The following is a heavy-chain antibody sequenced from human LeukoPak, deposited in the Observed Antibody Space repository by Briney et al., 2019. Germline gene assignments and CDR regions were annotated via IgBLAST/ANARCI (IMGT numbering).Heavy chain of an antibody. D-gene: IGHD6-6*01. V-gene: IGHV4-34*01. CDR1: GGSFSGYY. CDR3: ARGKYTSFDN. CDR2: INHSGST. J-gene: IGHJ4*02. Sequence: SETLSLTCAVYGGSFSGYYWSWIRQPPGKGLEWIGEINHSGSTNYNPSLKSRVTISVDTSKNQFSLKLSSVTAADTAVYYCARGKYTSFDNWGQGTLVTVSS.